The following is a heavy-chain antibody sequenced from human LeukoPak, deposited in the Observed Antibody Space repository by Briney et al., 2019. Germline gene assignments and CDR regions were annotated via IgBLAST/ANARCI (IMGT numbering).Heavy chain of an antibody. Sequence: GGSLRLSCAASGFTFSSYSMNWVRQAPGKGLEWVSYISSSSSNIYYADSVKGRFTISRDNAKNSLYLQMNSLRDEDTAVYYCARGGCSGGSCYTYQDYWGQGTLVTVSS. CDR3: ARGGCSGGSCYTYQDY. J-gene: IGHJ4*02. V-gene: IGHV3-48*02. D-gene: IGHD2-15*01. CDR1: GFTFSSYS. CDR2: ISSSSSNI.